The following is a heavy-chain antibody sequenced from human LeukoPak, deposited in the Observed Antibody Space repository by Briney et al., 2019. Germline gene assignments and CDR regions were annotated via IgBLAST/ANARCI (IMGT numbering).Heavy chain of an antibody. V-gene: IGHV3-33*01. CDR3: ASQLTVTGFDY. D-gene: IGHD4-17*01. CDR1: GFTFSSYG. Sequence: PGGSLRLSCAASGFTFSSYGMHWVRQAPGKGLEWVAVIWYDGTNKYYGDSVKGRFTISRHNSKNTLYLQMNSLRAEDTAVYYCASQLTVTGFDYWGQGTLVTVSS. J-gene: IGHJ4*02. CDR2: IWYDGTNK.